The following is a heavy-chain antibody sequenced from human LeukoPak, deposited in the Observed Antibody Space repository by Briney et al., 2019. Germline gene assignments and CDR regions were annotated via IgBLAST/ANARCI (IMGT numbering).Heavy chain of an antibody. CDR2: MNPNSGNT. CDR3: ARGQTYYDFWSGYTNDHFDY. D-gene: IGHD3-3*01. V-gene: IGHV1-8*01. Sequence: ASVKVSCKASGYTFTSYDINWVRQATGQGLEWMGWMNPNSGNTGYAQKFQGGVTMTRNTSISTAYMELSSLRSEDTAVYYCARGQTYYDFWSGYTNDHFDYRGQGNLVNGSP. CDR1: GYTFTSYD. J-gene: IGHJ4*02.